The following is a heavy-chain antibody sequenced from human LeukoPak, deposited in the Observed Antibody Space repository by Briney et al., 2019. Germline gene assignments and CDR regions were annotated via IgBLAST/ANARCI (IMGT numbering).Heavy chain of an antibody. CDR1: GFTFSSYA. V-gene: IGHV3-23*01. CDR3: AKVLTGSQDY. CDR2: ISGSGGST. J-gene: IGHJ4*02. D-gene: IGHD1-14*01. Sequence: GGSLRLSCAASGFTFSSYAMSWVRQAPGKGLEWVSAISGSGGSTYYADSVKGRFTISRDNSKTTLYLQMNSLRAEDTAVYFCAKVLTGSQDYWGQGTLVTVTS.